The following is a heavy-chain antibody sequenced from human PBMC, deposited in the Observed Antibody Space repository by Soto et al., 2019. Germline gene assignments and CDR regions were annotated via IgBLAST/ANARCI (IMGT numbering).Heavy chain of an antibody. V-gene: IGHV1-69*01. D-gene: IGHD6-19*01. CDR3: ARGGTSGWLKGASDV. J-gene: IGHJ3*01. CDR1: GGTLNKHA. Sequence: QVQLVQSGAEVKKPGSSVKVSCRASGGTLNKHAITWVRRAPGLGLEWLGGVIPMFGIPNYPQKFQGRVTITAKDFTNTSHMELTSLTSDETAVYYCARGGTSGWLKGASDVWDEGTMVTAS. CDR2: VIPMFGIP.